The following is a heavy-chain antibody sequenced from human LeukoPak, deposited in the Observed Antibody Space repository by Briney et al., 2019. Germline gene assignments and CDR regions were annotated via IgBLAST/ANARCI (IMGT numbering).Heavy chain of an antibody. Sequence: GGTLRLSCAASGFTFNIYAMSWVRQAPGKGLEWVSVITGSGGNTFYADSVKGRFTISRDNSKNTLYLQMNSLRVEDTAVYYCAKGAYCSGGNCYLGDLDYWGQGTLVTVSS. D-gene: IGHD2-15*01. CDR3: AKGAYCSGGNCYLGDLDY. V-gene: IGHV3-23*01. J-gene: IGHJ4*02. CDR1: GFTFNIYA. CDR2: ITGSGGNT.